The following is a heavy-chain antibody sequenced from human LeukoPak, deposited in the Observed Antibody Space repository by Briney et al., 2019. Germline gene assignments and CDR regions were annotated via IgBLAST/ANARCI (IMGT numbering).Heavy chain of an antibody. CDR1: GGSISSSSYY. V-gene: IGHV4-39*07. J-gene: IGHJ5*02. Sequence: PSETLSLTCTVSGGSISSSSYYWSWIRQPPGKGLEWIGEINHSGSTNYNPSLKSRVTISVDTSKNQFSLKLSSVTAADTAVYYCARGRITMVRGVRFWFDPWGQGTLVTVSS. D-gene: IGHD3-10*01. CDR2: INHSGST. CDR3: ARGRITMVRGVRFWFDP.